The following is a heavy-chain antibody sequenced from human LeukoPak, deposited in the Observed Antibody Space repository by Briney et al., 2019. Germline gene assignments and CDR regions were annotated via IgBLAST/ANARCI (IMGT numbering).Heavy chain of an antibody. V-gene: IGHV4-39*07. CDR1: GGSISSSSYY. J-gene: IGHJ5*02. CDR3: ARDRSRISWEWGFDP. Sequence: SETLSLTCTVSGGSISSSSYYWGWIRQPPGKGLEWIGSIYYSGSTYYNPSLKSRVTISVDTSKNQFSLKLSSVTAADTAVYYCARDRSRISWEWGFDPWGQGTLVTVSS. CDR2: IYYSGST. D-gene: IGHD1-26*01.